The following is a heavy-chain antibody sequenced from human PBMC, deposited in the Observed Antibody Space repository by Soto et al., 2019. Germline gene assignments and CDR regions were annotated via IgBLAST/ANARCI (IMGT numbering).Heavy chain of an antibody. V-gene: IGHV6-1*01. CDR3: ARVGCDSYYYYGMDV. J-gene: IGHJ6*02. D-gene: IGHD3-16*01. CDR1: GDSVSSNSAA. Sequence: QVQLQQSVPGLVKPSQTLSLTCSISGDSVSSNSAAWHWIRQSPSRGLEWLGRTYYRSKWYNDCADSLQSRTPIDPDTSKIQFSQQLNSVTPEDTAVDYCARVGCDSYYYYGMDVWGQGTTVPVFS. CDR2: TYYRSKWYN.